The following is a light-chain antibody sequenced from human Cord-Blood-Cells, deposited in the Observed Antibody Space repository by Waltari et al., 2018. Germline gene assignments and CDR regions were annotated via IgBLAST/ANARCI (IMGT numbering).Light chain of an antibody. V-gene: IGLV3-25*02. CDR2: KDS. CDR1: AFSKQY. J-gene: IGLJ2*01. Sequence: SYELTQPPSVSASPRQTARITCSGDAFSKQYAYWYQQKPGQAPLLVIYKDSERPSVRHERFSGSSSGATVTLTVSGVQAEDAADYCGQSADSSGIDGVFGRGTKLTVL. CDR3: QSADSSGIDGV.